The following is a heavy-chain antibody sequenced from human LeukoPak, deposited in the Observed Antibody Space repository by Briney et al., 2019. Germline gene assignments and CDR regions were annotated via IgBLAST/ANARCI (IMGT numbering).Heavy chain of an antibody. V-gene: IGHV3-30*02. CDR3: ANGGMGIRVVTKLHSFDY. CDR2: IRYDGSNK. Sequence: SGGSLRLSCAASGFTVSSNYMSWVRQAPGEGLEWVAFIRYDGSNKYYADSVKGRFTISRDNSKNTLYLQMNSLRAEDTAVYYCANGGMGIRVVTKLHSFDYWGQGTLVTVSS. D-gene: IGHD3-16*01. J-gene: IGHJ4*02. CDR1: GFTVSSNY.